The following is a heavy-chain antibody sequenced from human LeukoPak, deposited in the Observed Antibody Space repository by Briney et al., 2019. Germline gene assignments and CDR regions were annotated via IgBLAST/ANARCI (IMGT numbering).Heavy chain of an antibody. CDR2: INPSGGST. CDR3: AREALTMVRGVIDY. J-gene: IGHJ4*02. Sequence: GASVKVSCKASGYTFTSYYMHWVRQAPGQGLEWMGIINPSGGSTSYAQKLQGRVTMTTDTSTSTAYMELRSLRSDDTAVYYCAREALTMVRGVIDYWGQGTLVTVSS. D-gene: IGHD3-10*01. V-gene: IGHV1-46*01. CDR1: GYTFTSYY.